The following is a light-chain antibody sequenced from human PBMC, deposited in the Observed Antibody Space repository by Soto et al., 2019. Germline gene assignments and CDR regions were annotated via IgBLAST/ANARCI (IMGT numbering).Light chain of an antibody. J-gene: IGLJ1*01. CDR1: SSNIGSKT. Sequence: QSVLTQPPSASGTPGQRVTISCSGSSSNIGSKTVNWYQQLPGTVPKLLIYNSYQRPSGVPDRFSGSKSGTSASLAISGLQAEDGVDYSCSSYTSSTHPLYVFATGTKATAL. V-gene: IGLV1-44*01. CDR2: NSY. CDR3: SSYTSSTHPLYV.